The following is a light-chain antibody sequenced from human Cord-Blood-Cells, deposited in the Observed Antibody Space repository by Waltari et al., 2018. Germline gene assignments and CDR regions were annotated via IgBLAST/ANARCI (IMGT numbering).Light chain of an antibody. CDR3: QQRSNWPPVLT. J-gene: IGKJ4*01. V-gene: IGKV3-11*01. CDR2: DAS. CDR1: QSVSSY. Sequence: EIVLTQSPATLSLSPGERATLSCRASQSVSSYLAWYQQKPGQAPRFLIYDASNRATGIPARFSGSGSGTDFTLTISSLEPEDFAVYYCQQRSNWPPVLTFGGGTKVEIK.